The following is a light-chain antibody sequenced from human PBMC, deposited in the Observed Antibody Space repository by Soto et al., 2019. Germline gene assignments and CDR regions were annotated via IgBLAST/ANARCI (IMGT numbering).Light chain of an antibody. J-gene: IGKJ4*01. Sequence: VLTQSPGTLSLSPGERASLSCRASQSVRTTYLTWYQHKHGQAPRLLINGASTRATGVPDRFSGSGSGTDFTLTISRLEPEDFAVYYCQLYGISPPFTFGGGTKVELK. CDR3: QLYGISPPFT. CDR2: GAS. CDR1: QSVRTTY. V-gene: IGKV3-20*01.